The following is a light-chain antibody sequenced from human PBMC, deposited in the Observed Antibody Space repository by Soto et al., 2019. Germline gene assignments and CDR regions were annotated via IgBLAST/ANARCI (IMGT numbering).Light chain of an antibody. Sequence: EIVLTQSPATLSLSPGERATLSCRASQTVIRYLAWYQQNRGQAPRLLIYDASYRATGIPDRFSGSGSGTDFTLTISCLQSEDFATYYCQQYYSFPLTFGGGTKVDIK. J-gene: IGKJ4*01. CDR1: QTVIRY. CDR3: QQYYSFPLT. V-gene: IGKV3-11*01. CDR2: DAS.